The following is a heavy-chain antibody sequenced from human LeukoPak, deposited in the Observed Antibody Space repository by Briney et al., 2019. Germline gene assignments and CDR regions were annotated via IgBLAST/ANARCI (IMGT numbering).Heavy chain of an antibody. D-gene: IGHD2-2*01. CDR3: ARLIIIVVVPAASSVVAATPDWFDP. J-gene: IGHJ5*02. V-gene: IGHV4-39*01. CDR2: IYYSGST. CDR1: GGSISSSSYY. Sequence: SQTLSLTCTVSGGSISSSSYYWGWIRQPPGKGLEWIGSIYYSGSTYYNPSLKSRVTISVDTSKNQFSLKLSSVTAADTAVYYCARLIIIVVVPAASSVVAATPDWFDPWGQGTLVTVSS.